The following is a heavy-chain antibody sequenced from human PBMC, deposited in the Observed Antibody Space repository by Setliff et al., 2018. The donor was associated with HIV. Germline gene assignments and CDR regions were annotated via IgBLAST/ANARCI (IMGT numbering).Heavy chain of an antibody. Sequence: PSETLSLTCSVSGVSVSEYHWGWIRQSAEKRLEFIGRIHVGGAKNYNPSLHSRVTMSVDTSNNQISLNLRSVTAADTAVYYCARLRSSNGLFCLLDSWGPGTRVTVSS. J-gene: IGHJ4*02. CDR1: GVSVSEYH. D-gene: IGHD2-8*01. CDR3: ARLRSSNGLFCLLDS. V-gene: IGHV4-4*07. CDR2: IHVGGAK.